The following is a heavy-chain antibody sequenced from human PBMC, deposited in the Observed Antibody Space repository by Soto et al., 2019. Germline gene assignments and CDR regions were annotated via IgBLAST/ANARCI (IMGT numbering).Heavy chain of an antibody. Sequence: GWSLRLSCAASGFTFTNYAMSWVRQAPGKGLEWVSTISGSGRGAATFYPYYADSVKGRFTISRDNSKNTVSLQMNSLRAEETALYYCAKDPPHYGSGPSPGGWGQGTLVTVSA. CDR3: AKDPPHYGSGPSPGG. CDR2: ISGSGRGAATFYP. CDR1: GFTFTNYA. V-gene: IGHV3-23*01. J-gene: IGHJ4*02. D-gene: IGHD3-10*01.